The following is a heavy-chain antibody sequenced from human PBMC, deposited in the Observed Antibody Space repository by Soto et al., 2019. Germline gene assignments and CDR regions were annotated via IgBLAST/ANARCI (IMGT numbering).Heavy chain of an antibody. CDR2: FDPEDGET. Sequence: KPLWASVKVSCKVSGYTLTELSMHWVRQAPGKGLEWMGGFDPEDGETIYAQKFQGRVTMTEDKSTDTAYMELSSLRSEDTAVYYCATGDRIFDIWGQGKMVTVSS. CDR1: GYTLTELS. CDR3: ATGDRIFDI. J-gene: IGHJ3*02. V-gene: IGHV1-24*01.